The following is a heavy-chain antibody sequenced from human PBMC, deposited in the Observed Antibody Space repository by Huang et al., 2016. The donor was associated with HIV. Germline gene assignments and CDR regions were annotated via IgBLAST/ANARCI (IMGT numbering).Heavy chain of an antibody. CDR1: GESLGTDY. CDR3: ARRFRVAATRKWFDP. D-gene: IGHD3-10*01. V-gene: IGHV4-34*01. CDR2: VNDGGDI. Sequence: QVQLQQWGAGLLKPSETLALTCAVYGESLGTDYWAWIRRPPGKGLQWIGEVNDGGDINYNPSLESRVTISVDTSRNQVSLTLTSMTAADTATYYCARRFRVAATRKWFDPWGQGTLVIVSS. J-gene: IGHJ5*02.